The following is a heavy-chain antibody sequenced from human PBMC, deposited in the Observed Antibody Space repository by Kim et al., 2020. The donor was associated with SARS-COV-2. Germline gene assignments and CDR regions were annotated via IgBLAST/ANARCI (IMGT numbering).Heavy chain of an antibody. Sequence: GGSLRLSCAASGFTFSGYTLNWVRQAPGKGLEWVSSISSSSSYIYYADSVKGRFTISRDNAKNSLYLQMNSLRAEDTAVYFCARGAIQYYYGPGPMWGPDYWGQGTLVTVSS. J-gene: IGHJ4*02. CDR1: GFTFSGYT. D-gene: IGHD3-10*01. CDR2: ISSSSSYI. CDR3: ARGAIQYYYGPGPMWGPDY. V-gene: IGHV3-21*06.